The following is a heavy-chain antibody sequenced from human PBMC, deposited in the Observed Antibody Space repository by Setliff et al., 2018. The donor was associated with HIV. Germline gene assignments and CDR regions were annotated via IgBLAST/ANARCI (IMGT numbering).Heavy chain of an antibody. V-gene: IGHV1-2*02. CDR2: IIPKSGET. Sequence: GASVKVSCKSPGYTFTAHHIHWVRQAPGQGPEWMGWIIPKSGETSYAEKFRGRVTMTRDTSLSTAYMELSWLTSDDTAVYYCARVVDRDYDFWSAYEYWGQGTMVTVSS. D-gene: IGHD3-3*01. CDR1: GYTFTAHH. CDR3: ARVVDRDYDFWSAYEY. J-gene: IGHJ4*02.